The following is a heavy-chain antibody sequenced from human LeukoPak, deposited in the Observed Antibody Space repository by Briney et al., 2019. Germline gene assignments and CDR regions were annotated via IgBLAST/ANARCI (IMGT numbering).Heavy chain of an antibody. CDR3: AKDGPVWFGGSFDY. J-gene: IGHJ4*02. CDR2: ISGSGGST. Sequence: GGSLRLSCAASGFTLSSYGMSWVRQAPGKGLEWVSAISGSGGSTYYADSVKGRFTISRDNSKNTLYLQMNSLRAEDTAVYYCAKDGPVWFGGSFDYWGQGTLVTVSS. CDR1: GFTLSSYG. D-gene: IGHD3-10*01. V-gene: IGHV3-23*01.